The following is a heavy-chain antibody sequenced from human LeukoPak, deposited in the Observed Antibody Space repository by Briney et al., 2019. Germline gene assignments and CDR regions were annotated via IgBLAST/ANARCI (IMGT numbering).Heavy chain of an antibody. J-gene: IGHJ4*02. Sequence: SETLSLTCTISGASISTGGFYWTWIRQPPGEGLEWIGYIYYTGSVDYNASLKSRLTISLDTSKNQFSLKLSSVTAADTAVYYCARDLLNEGNHLDYWGQGTLVTVSS. CDR1: GASISTGGFY. V-gene: IGHV4-30-4*08. D-gene: IGHD4-23*01. CDR2: IYYTGSV. CDR3: ARDLLNEGNHLDY.